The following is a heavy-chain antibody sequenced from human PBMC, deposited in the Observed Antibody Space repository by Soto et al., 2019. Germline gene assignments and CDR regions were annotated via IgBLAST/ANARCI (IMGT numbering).Heavy chain of an antibody. Sequence: GGSLRLSCAASGFTFSDYYMSWIRQAPGKGLEWVSYISSSGSTIYYADSVKGRFTISRDNAKNSLYLQMNSLRAEDTAVYYCARFIAAAKYYFDYWGQGTLVTVSS. CDR1: GFTFSDYY. V-gene: IGHV3-11*01. J-gene: IGHJ4*02. CDR2: ISSSGSTI. CDR3: ARFIAAAKYYFDY. D-gene: IGHD6-13*01.